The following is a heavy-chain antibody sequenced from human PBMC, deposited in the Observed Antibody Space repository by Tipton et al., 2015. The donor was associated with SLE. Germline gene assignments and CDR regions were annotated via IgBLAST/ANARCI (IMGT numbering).Heavy chain of an antibody. J-gene: IGHJ5*02. V-gene: IGHV4-61*02. CDR1: SGSISRGIYN. CDR3: ARRGVVSRFDP. CDR2: IYSRGST. D-gene: IGHD2-8*02. Sequence: TLSLTCTVSSGSISRGIYNWGWIRQPAGKGLEWIGRIYSRGSTRYNPSLQSRVTISVDTAKSQCFLKLNSVTAADTAVYYCARRGVVSRFDPWGQGTLVTVSS.